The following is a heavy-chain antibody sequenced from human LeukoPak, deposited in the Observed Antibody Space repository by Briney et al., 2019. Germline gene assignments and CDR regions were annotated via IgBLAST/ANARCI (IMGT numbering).Heavy chain of an antibody. D-gene: IGHD5-24*01. J-gene: IGHJ4*02. CDR3: AKDDAWLQYGN. CDR2: ISGSGGST. Sequence: GGSLRLSCAASGFTFSNAWMSWVRQAPGKGLEWVSAISGSGGSTYYADSVKGRFTISRDNSKNTLYLQMNSLRPEDTAVYYCAKDDAWLQYGNWGRGTLVTVSS. V-gene: IGHV3-23*01. CDR1: GFTFSNAW.